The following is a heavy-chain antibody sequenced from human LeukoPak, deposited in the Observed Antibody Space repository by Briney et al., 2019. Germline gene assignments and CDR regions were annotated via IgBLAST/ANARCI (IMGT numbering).Heavy chain of an antibody. CDR2: ISAYNGNT. CDR3: ARDMYYDFWSGYYMFGDPVA. Sequence: ASVKVSCKASGYTFTSYGISWVRQAPGQGLEWMRWISAYNGNTNYAQKLQGRVTMTTDTSTSTAYMELRSLRSDDTAVYYCARDMYYDFWSGYYMFGDPVAWGQGTLVTVSS. J-gene: IGHJ5*02. D-gene: IGHD3-3*01. V-gene: IGHV1-18*01. CDR1: GYTFTSYG.